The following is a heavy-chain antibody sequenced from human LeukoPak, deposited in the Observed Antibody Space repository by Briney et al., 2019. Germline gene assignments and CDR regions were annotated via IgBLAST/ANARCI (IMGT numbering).Heavy chain of an antibody. CDR2: ISYDGSNK. J-gene: IGHJ4*02. CDR1: GFTFSSYA. Sequence: GRSLRLSCAASGFTFSSYAMHWVRQAPGKGLEWVAVISYDGSNKYYADSVKGRFTISRDNSKNTLYLQMNSLRAEDTAVYYCAIHYASRDYWGQGTLVTVSS. V-gene: IGHV3-30*04. D-gene: IGHD4-17*01. CDR3: AIHYASRDY.